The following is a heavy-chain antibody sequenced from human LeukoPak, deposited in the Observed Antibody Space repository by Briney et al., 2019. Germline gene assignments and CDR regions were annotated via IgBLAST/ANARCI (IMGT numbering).Heavy chain of an antibody. J-gene: IGHJ4*02. CDR2: IYPRDGST. Sequence: ASVNVSYKASGYTFTSNYIHWVRQATGQGLEWMGMIYPRDGSTSYAQKFQGRVTVTRDTSTSTVHMELSGLRSEDTAVYYCARDQEGFDYWGQGTLVTVSS. CDR1: GYTFTSNY. V-gene: IGHV1-46*01. CDR3: ARDQEGFDY.